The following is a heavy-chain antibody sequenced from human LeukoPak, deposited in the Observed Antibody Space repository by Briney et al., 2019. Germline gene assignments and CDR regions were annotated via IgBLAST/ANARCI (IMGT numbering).Heavy chain of an antibody. CDR1: GYTFTSYD. CDR3: ARSLRGYYYYYYMDV. V-gene: IGHV1-8*01. CDR2: MNPNSGNT. D-gene: IGHD4-17*01. J-gene: IGHJ6*03. Sequence: ASVKVSCKASGYTFTSYDINWVRQATGQGLEWMGRMNPNSGNTGYAQKFQGRVTMTRNTSISTAYMELSSLRSEDTAVYYCARSLRGYYYYYYMDVWGKGTTVTISS.